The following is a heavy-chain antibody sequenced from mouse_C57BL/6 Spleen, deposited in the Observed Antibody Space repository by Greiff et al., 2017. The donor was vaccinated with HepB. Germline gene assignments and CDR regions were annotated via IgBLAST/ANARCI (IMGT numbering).Heavy chain of an antibody. CDR2: IYPGDGDT. CDR3: AREGTYYSNYGWFAY. V-gene: IGHV1-80*01. CDR1: GYAFSSYW. D-gene: IGHD2-5*01. Sequence: QVQLKQSGAELVKPGASVKISCKASGYAFSSYWMNWVKQRPGKGLEWIGQIYPGDGDTNYNGKFKGKATLTADKSSSTAYMQLSSLTSEDSAVYFCAREGTYYSNYGWFAYWGQGTLVTVSA. J-gene: IGHJ3*01.